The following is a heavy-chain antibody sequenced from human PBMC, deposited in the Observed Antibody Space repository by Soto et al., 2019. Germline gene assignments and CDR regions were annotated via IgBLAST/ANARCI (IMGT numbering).Heavy chain of an antibody. CDR1: GFTFSSYA. V-gene: IGHV3-30-3*01. Sequence: GGSLRLSCAASGFTFSSYAMHWVRQAPGKGLEWVAVISYDGSNKYYADSVKGRFTISRDNSKNTLYLQMNSLRAEDTAVYYCASVLTYYDFWSGSLIDYWGQGTLVTVSS. J-gene: IGHJ4*02. D-gene: IGHD3-3*01. CDR3: ASVLTYYDFWSGSLIDY. CDR2: ISYDGSNK.